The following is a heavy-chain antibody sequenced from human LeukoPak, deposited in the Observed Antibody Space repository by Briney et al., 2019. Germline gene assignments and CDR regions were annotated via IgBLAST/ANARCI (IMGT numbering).Heavy chain of an antibody. J-gene: IGHJ5*02. D-gene: IGHD3-10*01. V-gene: IGHV4-30-4*01. CDR1: GVSISSGDYY. Sequence: SETLSLTCTVSGVSISSGDYYWSWIRQPPGKGLEWIGYIYYSGSTYYNPSLKSRVTISVDTSKNQFSLKLSSVTAADTAVYYCARGVRVWFDPWGQGTLVTVSS. CDR2: IYYSGST. CDR3: ARGVRVWFDP.